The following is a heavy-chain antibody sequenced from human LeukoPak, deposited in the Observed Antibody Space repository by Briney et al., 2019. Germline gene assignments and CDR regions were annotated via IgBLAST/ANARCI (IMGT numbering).Heavy chain of an antibody. V-gene: IGHV3-30*03. J-gene: IGHJ4*02. Sequence: GGSLRLSCAASGFTFSSYGMHWVRQAPGKGLEWVAVISYDGSNKYYADSVKGRFTISRDNSKNTLYLQMNSLRAEDTAVYYCARGDGYLLYYFDYWGQGTLVTVSS. CDR2: ISYDGSNK. D-gene: IGHD5-24*01. CDR1: GFTFSSYG. CDR3: ARGDGYLLYYFDY.